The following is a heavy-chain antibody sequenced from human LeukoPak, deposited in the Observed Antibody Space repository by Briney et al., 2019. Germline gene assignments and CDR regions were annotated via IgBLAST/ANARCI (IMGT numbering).Heavy chain of an antibody. CDR2: ISSSSSYM. CDR1: GFTFSSYS. V-gene: IGHV3-21*01. J-gene: IGHJ4*02. D-gene: IGHD3-9*01. Sequence: GGSLRLSCAASGFTFSSYSMNWVRQAPGKGLEWVSSISSSSSYMYYADSVKGRFTISRDNAKNSLYLQMNSLRAEDTAVYYCANGPNYNILTGFYRDKYFDFWGQGTLVSVSS. CDR3: ANGPNYNILTGFYRDKYFDF.